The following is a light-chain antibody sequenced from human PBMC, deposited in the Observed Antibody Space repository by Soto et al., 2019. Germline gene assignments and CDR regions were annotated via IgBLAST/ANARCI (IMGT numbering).Light chain of an antibody. CDR3: CSYGGDRI. Sequence: QSVLTQPASVSGSPGQSIAISCTGTSSNVAGYNFVSWYQQHPGKAPKLLIYEVNKRPSGVSNRFSGSKSDNTASLTISGLQAEDEADYYCCSYGGDRIFGGGTQLTVL. V-gene: IGLV2-23*02. CDR2: EVN. CDR1: SSNVAGYNF. J-gene: IGLJ2*01.